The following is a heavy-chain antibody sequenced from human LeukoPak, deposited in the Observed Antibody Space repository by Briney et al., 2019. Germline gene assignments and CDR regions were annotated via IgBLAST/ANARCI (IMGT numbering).Heavy chain of an antibody. CDR1: GYTFTSYG. CDR2: ISAYNGNT. Sequence: ASVKVSCKASGYTFTSYGISWVRQAPGQGREWMGWISAYNGNTNYAQKLQGRVTMTTDTSTSTAYMELRSLRSDDTAVYYCAREAHFCSGGSCSNYWGQGTLVTVSS. V-gene: IGHV1-18*01. CDR3: AREAHFCSGGSCSNY. D-gene: IGHD2-15*01. J-gene: IGHJ4*02.